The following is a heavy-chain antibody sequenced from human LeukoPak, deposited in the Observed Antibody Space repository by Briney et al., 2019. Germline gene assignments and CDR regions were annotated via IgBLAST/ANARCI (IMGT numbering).Heavy chain of an antibody. CDR2: ISGSGGST. D-gene: IGHD6-19*01. J-gene: IGHJ4*02. CDR1: GFTFSNYA. Sequence: GGSLRLSCVASGFTFSNYAMNWVRQAPGKGLEWVSGISGSGGSTYYADSVKGRFTISRDNSKNTLYLQMNSLRAEDTAVYYCARDPHSGWDYWGQGTLVTVSS. CDR3: ARDPHSGWDY. V-gene: IGHV3-23*01.